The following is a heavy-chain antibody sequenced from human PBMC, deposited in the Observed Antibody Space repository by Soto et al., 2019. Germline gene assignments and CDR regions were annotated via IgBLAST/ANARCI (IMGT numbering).Heavy chain of an antibody. CDR1: GFTFTRYS. J-gene: IGHJ3*02. D-gene: IGHD6-19*01. Sequence: XGSLRLSGAASGFTFTRYSVNWVRQAPGKGLEWVSSISSTTNYIYYGDSMKGRFTISRDNSKNTLYLQMNSLRAEDTAVYYCATIAVPPAFDIWGQGTMVTVSS. V-gene: IGHV3-21*01. CDR2: ISSTTNYI. CDR3: ATIAVPPAFDI.